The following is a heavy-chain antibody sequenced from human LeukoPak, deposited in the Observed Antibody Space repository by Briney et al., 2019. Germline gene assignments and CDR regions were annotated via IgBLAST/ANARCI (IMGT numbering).Heavy chain of an antibody. D-gene: IGHD1-26*01. J-gene: IGHJ4*02. V-gene: IGHV4-61*01. Sequence: SETLSLTCTVSGGXVSSGSYYWNWIRQPPGKGLEWIGYIHYSGTTHYNPSLEGRVTISVDTSKNQFSLKLSSVTAADTAVYYCARGSPAPDYWGKGTLVTVSP. CDR2: IHYSGTT. CDR3: ARGSPAPDY. CDR1: GGXVSSGSYY.